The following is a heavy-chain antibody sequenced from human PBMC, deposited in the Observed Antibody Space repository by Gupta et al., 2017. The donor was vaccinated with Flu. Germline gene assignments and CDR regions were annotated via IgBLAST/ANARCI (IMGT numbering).Heavy chain of an antibody. V-gene: IGHV3-7*01. CDR1: GFTFSSYW. J-gene: IGHJ6*02. CDR3: ARESLPYYYGMDV. CDR2: IKQDGSEK. Sequence: EVQLVESGGGLVQPGGSMRLSCAAYGFTFSSYWMSWVRQAPGKGLEWVANIKQDGSEKYYVDSVKGRFTISRDNAKNSLYLQMNSLRAEDTAVYYCARESLPYYYGMDVWGQGTTVTVSS.